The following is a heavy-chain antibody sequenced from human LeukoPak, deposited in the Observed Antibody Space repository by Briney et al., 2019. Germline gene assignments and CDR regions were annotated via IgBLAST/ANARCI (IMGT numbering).Heavy chain of an antibody. CDR1: GYSFTSYG. D-gene: IGHD6-19*01. J-gene: IGHJ3*02. V-gene: IGHV1-18*01. CDR3: ARFGLGKHIEVAGIPFDI. CDR2: ISVFNGNT. Sequence: ASVKVSCKASGYSFTSYGIRWVRQAPGQGLEWMGWISVFNGNTKYAQKFQGRVTMTTDTSTSTAYMELRSLRSDDTAVYYCARFGLGKHIEVAGIPFDIWGQGTMVTVSS.